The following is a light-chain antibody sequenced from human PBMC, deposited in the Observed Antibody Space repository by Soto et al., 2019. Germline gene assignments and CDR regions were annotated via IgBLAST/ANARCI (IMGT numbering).Light chain of an antibody. CDR1: QSVSSSY. Sequence: EIVMTQSPATLSVSPWERATLSCRASQSVSSSYLAWYQQKPGQAPRLLIYGASSRATGIPDRFSGSGSGTDFTLTISGLEPEDFAVYYCQQYGSYFGQGTRLEIK. CDR2: GAS. CDR3: QQYGSY. J-gene: IGKJ5*01. V-gene: IGKV3-20*01.